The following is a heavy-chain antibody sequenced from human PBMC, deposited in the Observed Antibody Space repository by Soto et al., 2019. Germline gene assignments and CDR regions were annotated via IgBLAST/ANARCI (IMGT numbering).Heavy chain of an antibody. D-gene: IGHD3-3*01. Sequence: SETLSLTCTVSGGSISSYYWSWIRQPPGKGLEWIGYIYYSGSTNYNPSPKSRVTISVDTSKNQFSLKLSSVTAADTAVYYCARHHDFWSGYHWFDPWGQGTLVTVSS. CDR1: GGSISSYY. CDR2: IYYSGST. J-gene: IGHJ5*02. V-gene: IGHV4-59*08. CDR3: ARHHDFWSGYHWFDP.